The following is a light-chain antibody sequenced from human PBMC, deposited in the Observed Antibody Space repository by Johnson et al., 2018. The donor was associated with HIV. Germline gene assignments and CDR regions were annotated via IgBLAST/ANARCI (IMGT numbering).Light chain of an antibody. CDR3: GAWDSTLNAYV. V-gene: IGLV1-51*01. CDR2: DNN. Sequence: QSVLTQPPSVSAAPGQKVTISCSGSTSNIENDYVSWYQQLPGTAPKLLIYDNNKRPSGIPDRFSGSKSGTSATLGITGLQTGAEGDYFCGAWDSTLNAYVFGTGTKVTVL. J-gene: IGLJ1*01. CDR1: TSNIENDY.